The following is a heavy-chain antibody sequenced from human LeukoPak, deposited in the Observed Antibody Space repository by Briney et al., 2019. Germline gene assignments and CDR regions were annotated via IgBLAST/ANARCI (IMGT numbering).Heavy chain of an antibody. CDR1: GYTFTGYY. CDR2: INPNSGGT. Sequence: ASVKVSCEASGYTFTGYYMHWVRQAPGQGFEWMGWINPNSGGTNYAQKFQGRVTMTRDTSISTAYMELSRLRSDDTAVYYCATLGVVTHFYYYYYMDVWGKGTTVTVSS. V-gene: IGHV1-2*02. D-gene: IGHD3-3*01. CDR3: ATLGVVTHFYYYYYMDV. J-gene: IGHJ6*03.